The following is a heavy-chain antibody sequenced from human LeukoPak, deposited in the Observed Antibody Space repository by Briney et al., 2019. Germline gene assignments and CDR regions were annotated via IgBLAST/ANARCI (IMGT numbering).Heavy chain of an antibody. V-gene: IGHV1-24*01. Sequence: ASVKVSCKVSGYTLTELSMHWVRQAPGKGLEWMGGFDPEDGETIYAQKFQGRVTMTEDTSTDTAYMELSSLRSEDTAVYYCATEIAETDAFDIWGQGTTVTVSS. CDR1: GYTLTELS. D-gene: IGHD3-22*01. CDR2: FDPEDGET. CDR3: ATEIAETDAFDI. J-gene: IGHJ3*02.